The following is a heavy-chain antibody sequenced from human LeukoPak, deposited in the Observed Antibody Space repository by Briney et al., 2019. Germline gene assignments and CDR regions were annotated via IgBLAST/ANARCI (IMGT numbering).Heavy chain of an antibody. Sequence: PSETLSLTCAVYGGSFSGYYWSWLRQPPGKGLEWIGEINHSGSTNYNPSLKSRVTISVDTSKNQFSLKLSSVTAADTAVYYWVSIYDSSGYETWGQGTLVTVSS. J-gene: IGHJ5*02. CDR3: VSIYDSSGYET. CDR2: INHSGST. CDR1: GGSFSGYY. D-gene: IGHD3-22*01. V-gene: IGHV4-34*01.